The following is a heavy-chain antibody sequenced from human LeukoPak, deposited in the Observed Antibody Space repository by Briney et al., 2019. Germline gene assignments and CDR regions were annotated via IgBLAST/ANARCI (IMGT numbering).Heavy chain of an antibody. D-gene: IGHD3-10*01. J-gene: IGHJ5*02. CDR2: FYHRGST. V-gene: IGHV4-30-2*01. Sequence: PSQTLSLTCAVSGGSISSGGYSWSWIRQPPGKGLEWIGYFYHRGSTYYNPSLKSRVTISGDRSKNQFSLKLSSVTAADTAVYYCARTRGFGEFDNWFDPWGQGTLVTVSS. CDR3: ARTRGFGEFDNWFDP. CDR1: GGSISSGGYS.